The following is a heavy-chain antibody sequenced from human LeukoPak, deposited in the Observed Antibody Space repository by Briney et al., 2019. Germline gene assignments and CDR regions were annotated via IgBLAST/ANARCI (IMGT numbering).Heavy chain of an antibody. J-gene: IGHJ5*02. CDR2: LNPNSGDA. CDR1: GYIFTTYD. D-gene: IGHD7-27*01. V-gene: IGHV1-8*03. Sequence: ASVKVSCKASGYIFTTYDIGWVRQATGQGLEWMVWLNPNSGDAGYAQKSQGRVTISRNTSISTAYMELSSLRSDDTAIYYCARRKFLGWFDPWGQGTLVTVSS. CDR3: ARRKFLGWFDP.